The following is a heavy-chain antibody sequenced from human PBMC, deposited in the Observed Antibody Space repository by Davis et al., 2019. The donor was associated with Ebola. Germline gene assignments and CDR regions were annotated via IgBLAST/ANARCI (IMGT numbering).Heavy chain of an antibody. Sequence: AASVKVSCKASGYTFTGYYMHWVRQAPGQGLEWMGWINPNSGGTNYAQKFQGRVTMTRDTSISTVYMELSRLRSDDTAVYYCARPDYGDYNWFDPWGQGTLVTVSS. D-gene: IGHD4-17*01. CDR2: INPNSGGT. V-gene: IGHV1-2*02. CDR3: ARPDYGDYNWFDP. J-gene: IGHJ5*02. CDR1: GYTFTGYY.